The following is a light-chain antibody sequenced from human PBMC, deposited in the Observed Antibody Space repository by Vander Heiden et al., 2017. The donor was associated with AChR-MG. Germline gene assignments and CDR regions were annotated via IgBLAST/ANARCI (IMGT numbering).Light chain of an antibody. Sequence: DIHMTQSPSSLSASAGDRVTITCRASQGIGSDLGWYQQKPGKAPKRLIYAASSLQSGVPSRFSGSGSGTEFTLTISNLQPDDFATYYCRQQNSYPLTFGQRTRVEIK. V-gene: IGKV1-17*02. CDR1: QGIGSD. J-gene: IGKJ1*01. CDR2: AAS. CDR3: RQQNSYPLT.